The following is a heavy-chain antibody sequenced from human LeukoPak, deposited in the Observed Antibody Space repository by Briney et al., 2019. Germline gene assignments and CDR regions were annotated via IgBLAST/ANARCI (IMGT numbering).Heavy chain of an antibody. CDR1: GGSISSGGYY. D-gene: IGHD3-22*01. V-gene: IGHV4-31*03. Sequence: SETLSLACTVSGGSISSGGYYWSWIRQHPGKGLGWIGYIYYSGSTYYNPSLKSRVTISVDTSKNQFSLKLSSVTAADTAVYYCAREEVYYDSSGYYFWFDPWGQGTLVTVSS. CDR2: IYYSGST. J-gene: IGHJ5*02. CDR3: AREEVYYDSSGYYFWFDP.